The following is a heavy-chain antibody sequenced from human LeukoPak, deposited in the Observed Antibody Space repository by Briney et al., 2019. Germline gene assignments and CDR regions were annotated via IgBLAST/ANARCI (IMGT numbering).Heavy chain of an antibody. CDR1: GGSFSGYY. J-gene: IGHJ4*02. Sequence: PSETLSLTCAVYGGSFSGYYWSWIRQPPGKGLEWIGEINHSGSTNYNPSLKSRVTISVDTSKNQFSLKLSSVTAADTAVYYCARVPWGLYYFDYWGQGTLVTASS. CDR3: ARVPWGLYYFDY. D-gene: IGHD3-16*01. V-gene: IGHV4-34*01. CDR2: INHSGST.